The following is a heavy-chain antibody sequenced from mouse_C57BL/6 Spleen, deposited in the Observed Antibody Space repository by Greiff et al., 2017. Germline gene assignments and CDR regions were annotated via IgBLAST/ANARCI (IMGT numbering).Heavy chain of an antibody. V-gene: IGHV5-9*01. CDR1: GFTFSSYT. CDR3: ARHEAGTVDY. Sequence: EVKLMESGGGLVKPGGSLKLSCAASGFTFSSYTMSWVRQTPEKRLEWVATISGGGGNTYYPDSVKGRFTISRDNAKNTLYLQMSSLRSEDTALYYCARHEAGTVDYWGQGTTLTVSS. CDR2: ISGGGGNT. D-gene: IGHD4-1*01. J-gene: IGHJ2*01.